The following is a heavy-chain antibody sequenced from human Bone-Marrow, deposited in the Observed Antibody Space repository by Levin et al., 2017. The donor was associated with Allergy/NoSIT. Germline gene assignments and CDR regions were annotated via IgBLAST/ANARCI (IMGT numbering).Heavy chain of an antibody. D-gene: IGHD2-2*02. CDR1: GGSISSGNYY. CDR3: ARVGHVRESSGTSWYSFSYYYMDV. J-gene: IGHJ6*03. V-gene: IGHV4-61*02. Sequence: MPSETLSLTCTVSGGSISSGNYYWSWIRQPAGARLEWIGRIYTSGSTNYNPSLKSRVTISLDTSKNQFSLKLTSVTAADTAVYYCARVGHVRESSGTSWYSFSYYYMDVWGKGTTVTVSS. CDR2: IYTSGST.